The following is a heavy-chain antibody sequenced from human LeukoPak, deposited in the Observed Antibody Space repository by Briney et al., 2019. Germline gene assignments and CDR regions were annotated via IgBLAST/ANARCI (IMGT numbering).Heavy chain of an antibody. D-gene: IGHD3-22*01. CDR2: IYYSGST. CDR1: GXSISSYY. J-gene: IGHJ5*02. Sequence: PSETLSLTCTVSGXSISSYYWSWIRQPPGRGLEWIGYIYYSGSTNYNPSLKSRVTMSVDTSKNQFSLELSSVTAADTAVYYCARDRYYRDSSGYSGGRWFDPWGQGTLVTVSS. CDR3: ARDRYYRDSSGYSGGRWFDP. V-gene: IGHV4-59*01.